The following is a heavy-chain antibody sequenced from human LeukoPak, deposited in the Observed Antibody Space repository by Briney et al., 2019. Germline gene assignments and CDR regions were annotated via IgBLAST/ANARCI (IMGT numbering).Heavy chain of an antibody. CDR2: INHTGST. CDR1: GGSFSGHY. J-gene: IGHJ6*03. D-gene: IGHD3-10*01. V-gene: IGHV4-34*01. Sequence: SETLSLTCAVYGGSFSGHYWSWIRRPPGKGLEWIGEINHTGSTNYNPSLKSRVTISVDTSKKQFSLKLSSVTAADTAVYYCARRLGRTFGERFYYYYYMDVWGKGTTVTISS. CDR3: ARRLGRTFGERFYYYYYMDV.